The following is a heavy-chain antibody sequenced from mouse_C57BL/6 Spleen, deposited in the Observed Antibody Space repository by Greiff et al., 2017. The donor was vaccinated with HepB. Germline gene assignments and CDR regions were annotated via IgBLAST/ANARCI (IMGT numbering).Heavy chain of an antibody. Sequence: EVKVIESGGGLVQPGGSLKLSCAASGFTFSDYGMAWVRQAPRKGPEWVAFISNLASSIYYEDTVTGRFTISRENAKNTLYLEMSSLRSEDTAMYYCARRFSDYGSSYDDSMDYWGQGTSVTVSS. CDR1: GFTFSDYG. CDR3: ARRFSDYGSSYDDSMDY. CDR2: ISNLASSI. J-gene: IGHJ4*01. V-gene: IGHV5-15*01. D-gene: IGHD1-1*01.